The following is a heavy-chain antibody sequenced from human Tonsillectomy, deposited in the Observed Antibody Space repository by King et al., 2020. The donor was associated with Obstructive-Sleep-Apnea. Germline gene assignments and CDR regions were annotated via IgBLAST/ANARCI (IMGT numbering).Heavy chain of an antibody. Sequence: VQLVESGGVVVQPGGSLRLSCAASGFTFYDYAMHWVRQAPGKGLEWVSLISWDGCSTYYADSVKGRFTISRDNSKNSLYLQMNSLRAEDTALYYCAKGVSDYFDYWGQGTLVTVSS. CDR2: ISWDGCST. J-gene: IGHJ4*02. V-gene: IGHV3-43D*03. CDR1: GFTFYDYA. CDR3: AKGVSDYFDY.